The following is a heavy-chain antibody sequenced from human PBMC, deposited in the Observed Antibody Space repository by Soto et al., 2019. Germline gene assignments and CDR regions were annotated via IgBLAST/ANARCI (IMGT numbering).Heavy chain of an antibody. CDR1: GFTLSSYG. CDR2: ISYDGSNK. J-gene: IGHJ6*02. Sequence: PGGSLRLSCAASGFTLSSYGMHWVRQAPGKGLEWVAVISYDGSNKYYADSVKGRLTISRDNSKNTLYLQMNSLRAEGTAVYYCAKGARPTVFDYYYYGMDVWGQGTTVTVSS. D-gene: IGHD4-4*01. V-gene: IGHV3-30*18. CDR3: AKGARPTVFDYYYYGMDV.